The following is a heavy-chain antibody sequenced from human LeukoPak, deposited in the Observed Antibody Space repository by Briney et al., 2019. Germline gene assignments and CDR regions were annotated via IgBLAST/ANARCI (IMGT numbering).Heavy chain of an antibody. Sequence: ASVKVSCKASGYTFTGYYMHWVRQAPGQGLEWMGWINPNSGGTNYAQKFQGRVTMTRDTSISTAHMELSRLRSDDTAVYYCARGHYYDSSGYFYWGQGTLVTVSS. CDR1: GYTFTGYY. CDR2: INPNSGGT. D-gene: IGHD3-22*01. J-gene: IGHJ4*02. V-gene: IGHV1-2*02. CDR3: ARGHYYDSSGYFY.